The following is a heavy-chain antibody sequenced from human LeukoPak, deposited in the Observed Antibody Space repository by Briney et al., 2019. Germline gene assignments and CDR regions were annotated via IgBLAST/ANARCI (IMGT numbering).Heavy chain of an antibody. CDR3: ARDLLQWQTNNWLAP. D-gene: IGHD6-19*01. Sequence: ASVKVSCKTSGYRFANYGVNWVRQAPGRGLEWMGWTSAYNGDTKYGQKFQGRLTMTTDTSTSTAYMDVRSLRSEDTAVYYCARDLLQWQTNNWLAPWGQGTLVTVSS. V-gene: IGHV1-18*01. CDR1: GYRFANYG. J-gene: IGHJ5*02. CDR2: TSAYNGDT.